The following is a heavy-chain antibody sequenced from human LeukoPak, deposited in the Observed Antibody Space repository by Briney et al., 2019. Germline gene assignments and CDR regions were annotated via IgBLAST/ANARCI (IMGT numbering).Heavy chain of an antibody. CDR1: GGSISNFY. CDR2: IYTSGST. V-gene: IGHV4-4*07. J-gene: IGHJ4*02. D-gene: IGHD6-13*01. CDR3: ARETTGAGTARPFDY. Sequence: SETLSLTCTVSGGSISNFYWSWIRQPARQALEWIGRIYTSGSTNYNPSLKSRVTMSVDTSKNQFSLKLSSVTAADTAVYYCARETTGAGTARPFDYWGQGTLVTVSS.